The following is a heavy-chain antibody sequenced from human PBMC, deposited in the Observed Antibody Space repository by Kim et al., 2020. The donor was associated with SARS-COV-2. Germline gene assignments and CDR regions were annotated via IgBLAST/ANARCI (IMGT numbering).Heavy chain of an antibody. V-gene: IGHV4-59*08. CDR3: ARHNLGSWAHFDY. D-gene: IGHD6-13*01. CDR1: GTAIRSYY. CDR2: VYSIGGT. Sequence: SETLSLTCSVSGTAIRSYYWSWTRRPPGKALEWIGYVYSIGGTTYNPSLAGRATLSLDTSKSQFSLNLTSVTAADTAVYYCARHNLGSWAHFDYWGPGTLVTVSS. J-gene: IGHJ4*02.